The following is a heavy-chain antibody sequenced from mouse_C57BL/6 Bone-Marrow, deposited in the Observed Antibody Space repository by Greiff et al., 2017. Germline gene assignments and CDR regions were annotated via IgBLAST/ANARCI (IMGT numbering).Heavy chain of an antibody. CDR3: ARSTGFYAMDY. J-gene: IGHJ4*01. CDR2: ISYSGST. D-gene: IGHD4-1*02. V-gene: IGHV3-8*01. Sequence: DVQLQESGPGLAKPSQSLSLTCSVTGYSITSYYWNWIRQFPGNKLEYMGYISYSGSTYYYPSLKSRISITRDTSKNQYYLQLNSVTTEDTATYYCARSTGFYAMDYWGQGTSVTVSS. CDR1: GYSITSYY.